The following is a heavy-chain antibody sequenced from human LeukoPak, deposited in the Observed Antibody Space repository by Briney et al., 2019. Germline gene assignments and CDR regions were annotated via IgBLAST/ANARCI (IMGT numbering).Heavy chain of an antibody. D-gene: IGHD3-22*01. CDR1: GFTFSSYA. Sequence: GGSLRLSCAASGFTFSSYAMSWVRQVPGKGLEWVSVISGSGGSTYYADSVKGRFTISRDNSKNTLYLQMNSLRAEDTAVYYCARDSSPWYYYDRSGSNGFDPWGQGTLVTVSS. J-gene: IGHJ5*02. CDR3: ARDSSPWYYYDRSGSNGFDP. V-gene: IGHV3-23*01. CDR2: ISGSGGST.